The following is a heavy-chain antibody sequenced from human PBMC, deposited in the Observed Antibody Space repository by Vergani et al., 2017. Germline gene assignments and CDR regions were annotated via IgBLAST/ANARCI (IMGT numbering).Heavy chain of an antibody. CDR2: IEWDDDK. V-gene: IGHV2-70*04. D-gene: IGHD2-21*02. J-gene: IGHJ4*02. Sequence: QVTLKESGPALVKPTQTLTLTCTFSGISLSTSGMRVSWIRQPPGKALEWLARIEWDDDKFYSTSLKTRLTISKDTSKNQVVLTMTNMDPVDTATYYCARTYCGGDCSHFDYWGQGTLVTVSS. CDR3: ARTYCGGDCSHFDY. CDR1: GISLSTSGMR.